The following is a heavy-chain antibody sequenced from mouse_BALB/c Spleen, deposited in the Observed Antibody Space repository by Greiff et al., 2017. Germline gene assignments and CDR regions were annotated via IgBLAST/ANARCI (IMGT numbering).Heavy chain of an antibody. V-gene: IGHV1S81*02. J-gene: IGHJ4*01. CDR3: TRSLDDYGSSYDAMDY. D-gene: IGHD1-1*01. Sequence: QVQLQQSGAELVKPGASVKLSCKASGYTFTSYYMYWVKQRPGQGLEWIGEINPSNGGTNFNEKFKSKATLTVDKSSSTAYMQLSSLTSEDSAVYYCTRSLDDYGSSYDAMDYWGQGTSVTVSS. CDR1: GYTFTSYY. CDR2: INPSNGGT.